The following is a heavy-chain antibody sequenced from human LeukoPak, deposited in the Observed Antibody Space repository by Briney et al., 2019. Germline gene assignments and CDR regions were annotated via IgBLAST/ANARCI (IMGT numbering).Heavy chain of an antibody. J-gene: IGHJ4*02. CDR1: GFTFSGYG. CDR3: AKVTSGWFPWYFDY. D-gene: IGHD6-19*01. Sequence: PGRSLRLSCAASGFTFSGYGMHWVRQAPGKGLEWVSVIGGSGGSTYYADSVKGRFTISRDNSKNTLYLEMSSLRAEDTAVYYCAKVTSGWFPWYFDYWGQGTLVTVSS. CDR2: IGGSGGST. V-gene: IGHV3-23*01.